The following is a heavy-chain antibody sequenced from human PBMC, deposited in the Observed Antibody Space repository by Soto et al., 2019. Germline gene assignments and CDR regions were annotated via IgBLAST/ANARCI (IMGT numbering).Heavy chain of an antibody. CDR2: ISAYNGNT. CDR3: ARGAMVRGVIRTYPANWFDP. D-gene: IGHD3-10*01. Sequence: GASVKVSCKASGYTFTSYGISWVRQAPGQGLEWMGWISAYNGNTNCAQKLQGRVTMTTDTSTSTAYMELRSLRSDDTAVYYCARGAMVRGVIRTYPANWFDPWGQGTLVTVSS. J-gene: IGHJ5*02. V-gene: IGHV1-18*01. CDR1: GYTFTSYG.